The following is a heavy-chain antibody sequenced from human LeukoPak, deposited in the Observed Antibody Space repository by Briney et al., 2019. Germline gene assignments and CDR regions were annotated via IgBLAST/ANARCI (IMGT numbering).Heavy chain of an antibody. CDR2: ISGSGGST. V-gene: IGHV3-23*01. CDR1: GFTFSSYA. D-gene: IGHD3-22*01. J-gene: IGHJ4*02. Sequence: GGSLRLSCAASGFTFSSYAMSWVRQAPGKGLEWVSAISGSGGSTYYADSVKGRFTVSRDNSKNTLYLQMNSLRAEDTAVYYCAKDRHYDSSGYPLYYFDYWGQGTLVTVFS. CDR3: AKDRHYDSSGYPLYYFDY.